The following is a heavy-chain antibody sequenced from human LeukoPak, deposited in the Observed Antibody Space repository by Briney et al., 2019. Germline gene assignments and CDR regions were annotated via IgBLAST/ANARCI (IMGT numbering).Heavy chain of an antibody. J-gene: IGHJ4*02. CDR2: ISGYNGNT. V-gene: IGHV1-18*01. Sequence: ASVKVSCKASGYTFTSYGISWVRQAPGQGLEWMGWISGYNGNTNYAQKLQGRVTMTTGTSTSTAYMELRSLRSDDTAVYYCARVVTIFWGRSISAIDYWGQGTLVTVSS. CDR3: ARVVTIFWGRSISAIDY. CDR1: GYTFTSYG. D-gene: IGHD3-9*01.